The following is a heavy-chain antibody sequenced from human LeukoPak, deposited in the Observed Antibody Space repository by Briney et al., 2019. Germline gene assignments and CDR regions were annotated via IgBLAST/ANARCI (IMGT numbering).Heavy chain of an antibody. CDR1: GFTFSNYA. J-gene: IGHJ4*02. D-gene: IGHD3-22*01. V-gene: IGHV3-23*01. Sequence: GGSLRLSCAAAGFTFSNYAMSWVRQAPGKGLEWVSAISGSGGSTYYAVSVRGRFTISRDNSKNTLYLQMNSLRAEDTAVYYCAKDPTSVLVVVSLLHWGQGTLVTVSS. CDR2: ISGSGGST. CDR3: AKDPTSVLVVVSLLH.